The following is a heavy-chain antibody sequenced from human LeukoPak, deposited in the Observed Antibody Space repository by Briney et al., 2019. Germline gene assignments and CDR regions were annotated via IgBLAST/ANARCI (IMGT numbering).Heavy chain of an antibody. Sequence: PSETLSLTCSVSGGSISSSSFYWGWIRQPPGKGLEWIGSIYYSGSTYYTPSLKSRVTISVDTSKNQFSLKLTSVTAADTAVYYCTRPSTTVGYYMDVWAKGPRSPSP. CDR2: IYYSGST. D-gene: IGHD4-11*01. CDR1: GGSISSSSFY. J-gene: IGHJ6*03. V-gene: IGHV4-39*01. CDR3: TRPSTTVGYYMDV.